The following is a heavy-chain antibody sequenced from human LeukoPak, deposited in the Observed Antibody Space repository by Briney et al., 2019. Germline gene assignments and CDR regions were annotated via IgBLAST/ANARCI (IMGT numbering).Heavy chain of an antibody. Sequence: GGSLRLSCAASGFTFSSYSMNWVRQAPGKGLEWVSSISSSSSYIYYADSVKGRFTISRDNAKNSLYLQMNSLRAEDTAVYYCARENSGSWEGGGYYFDSGGQEPWVTFP. D-gene: IGHD6-13*01. CDR2: ISSSSSYI. J-gene: IGHJ4*02. CDR3: ARENSGSWEGGGYYFDS. CDR1: GFTFSSYS. V-gene: IGHV3-21*01.